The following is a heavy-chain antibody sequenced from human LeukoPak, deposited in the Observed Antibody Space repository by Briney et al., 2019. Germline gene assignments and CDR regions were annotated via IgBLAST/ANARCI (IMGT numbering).Heavy chain of an antibody. J-gene: IGHJ6*03. Sequence: PGGSLRLSCAASGFTFSSYPMHWVRQAPGKGLEWVAAISYDGSNKYYADSVKGRFTISRDNSNNTLYLQMNSLRAEDTAVYYCAKRITRWLPGDYMDVWGKGTTVTVSS. CDR3: AKRITRWLPGDYMDV. CDR1: GFTFSSYP. D-gene: IGHD5-24*01. CDR2: ISYDGSNK. V-gene: IGHV3-30-3*02.